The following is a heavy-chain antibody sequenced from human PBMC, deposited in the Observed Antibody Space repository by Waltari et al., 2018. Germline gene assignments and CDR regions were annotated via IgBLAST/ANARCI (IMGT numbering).Heavy chain of an antibody. D-gene: IGHD3-22*01. V-gene: IGHV1-18*01. CDR1: GYTFINYG. J-gene: IGHJ4*02. CDR3: VRGPYYFDRTGNSGRVYYFDY. CDR2: ISTDNGNT. Sequence: QVQLVQSGAEVKKPGASVKVSCKTFGYTFINYGISWVRQAPGQGLEWMGWISTDNGNTNHAQRFLGRVTLTTDTLATTAYMEVRSLRFDDTAVYYCVRGPYYFDRTGNSGRVYYFDYWGQGTLVTVSS.